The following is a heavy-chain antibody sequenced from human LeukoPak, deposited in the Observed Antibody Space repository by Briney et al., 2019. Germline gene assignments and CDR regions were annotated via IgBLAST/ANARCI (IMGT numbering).Heavy chain of an antibody. J-gene: IGHJ4*02. CDR2: IIPILGIA. CDR1: GGTFSSYA. CDR3: ASQRGPVVPAAIRKNS. Sequence: SVKVSCKASGGTFSSYAISWVRQAPGQGLEWMGRIIPILGIANYAQKFQGRVTITADKSTSTAYMELSSLRSEDTAVYYCASQRGPVVPAAIRKNSWGQGTLVTVSS. D-gene: IGHD2-2*02. V-gene: IGHV1-69*04.